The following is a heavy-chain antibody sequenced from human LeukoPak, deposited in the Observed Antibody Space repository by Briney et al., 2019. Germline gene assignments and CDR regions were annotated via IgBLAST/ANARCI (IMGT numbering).Heavy chain of an antibody. Sequence: SETLSLTCTVSGGSISSYYWSWIRQPPGKGLEWIGYIYYSGSTNYNPSLKSRVTISVDTSKNQFSLKLSSVTAADTAVYYCARQSPVVRGVRNAFDIWGQGTMVTVSS. D-gene: IGHD3-10*01. V-gene: IGHV4-59*01. J-gene: IGHJ3*02. CDR3: ARQSPVVRGVRNAFDI. CDR2: IYYSGST. CDR1: GGSISSYY.